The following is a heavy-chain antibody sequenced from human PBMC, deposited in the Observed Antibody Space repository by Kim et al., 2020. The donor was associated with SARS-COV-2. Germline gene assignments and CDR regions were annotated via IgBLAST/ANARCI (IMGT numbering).Heavy chain of an antibody. V-gene: IGHV6-1*01. CDR3: AGDLPNSGSWGGFQH. CDR2: TYYRSKWFN. J-gene: IGHJ1*01. CDR1: GDSVSSNSAA. D-gene: IGHD1-26*01. Sequence: SQTLSLTCAISGDSVSSNSAAWNWIRQSPSRGLEWLGRTYYRSKWFNDYAVSVKSRITISPDTSKNQFPLQLNSVTPEDTAVYYCAGDLPNSGSWGGFQHCGQGTLVTVSS.